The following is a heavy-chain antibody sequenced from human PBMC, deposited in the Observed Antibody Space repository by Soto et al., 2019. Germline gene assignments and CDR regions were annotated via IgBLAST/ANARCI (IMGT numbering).Heavy chain of an antibody. V-gene: IGHV1-24*01. CDR1: GYTLTELS. CDR2: FDAEDGET. Sequence: ASVKVSCKVSGYTLTELSMHWVRQAPGKGLEWMGGFDAEDGETNYAQKFQGRVTMTTDTSTSTAYMELRSLRSDDTAVYYCARDRYGDYDFGYWGQGTLVTVSS. D-gene: IGHD5-12*01. J-gene: IGHJ4*02. CDR3: ARDRYGDYDFGY.